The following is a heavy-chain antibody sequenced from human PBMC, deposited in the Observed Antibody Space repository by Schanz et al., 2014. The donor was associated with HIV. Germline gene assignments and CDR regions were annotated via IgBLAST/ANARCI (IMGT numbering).Heavy chain of an antibody. D-gene: IGHD1-26*01. CDR2: MNPKSGNT. V-gene: IGHV1-8*01. CDR1: GYTFTDYD. CDR3: ARGPKWEGLMDV. J-gene: IGHJ6*02. Sequence: QVQLVQSGAEVKKPGASVKVSCKASGYTFTDYDISWVRQATGQGPEWMGWMNPKSGNTGYAQKFQVRVTMTRDTSISTAYLEVDSLKSEDTAVYYCARGPKWEGLMDVWGQGTTVIVSS.